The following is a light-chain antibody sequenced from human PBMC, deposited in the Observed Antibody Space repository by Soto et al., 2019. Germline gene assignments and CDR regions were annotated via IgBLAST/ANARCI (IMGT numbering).Light chain of an antibody. J-gene: IGKJ4*01. CDR3: QQYNTYPLT. V-gene: IGKV1-5*03. CDR1: QSISPW. Sequence: DIQMTQSPSTLSASVGDSVTITCRASQSISPWLAWYQQKPGKAPTLLIYKASSLEGGVPSRFSGSGSGTDFNMRVSSLQPDDFATYYCQQYNTYPLTFGGGTTVEIK. CDR2: KAS.